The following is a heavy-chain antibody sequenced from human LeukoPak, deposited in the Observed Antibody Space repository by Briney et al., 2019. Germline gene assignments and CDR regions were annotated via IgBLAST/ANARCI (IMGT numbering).Heavy chain of an antibody. V-gene: IGHV3-49*03. D-gene: IGHD3-3*01. CDR1: GFTFGDYG. J-gene: IGHJ4*02. CDR2: IRSKAYGGTT. Sequence: GGSLRLSCTASGFTFGDYGMSWFRQAPGKGLEWVGFIRSKAYGGTTEYAASVKGRFTISRDDSKSIAYVQMNSLKTEDTAVYYCTRQVLRFLEGLYDYWGQGTLVTVSS. CDR3: TRQVLRFLEGLYDY.